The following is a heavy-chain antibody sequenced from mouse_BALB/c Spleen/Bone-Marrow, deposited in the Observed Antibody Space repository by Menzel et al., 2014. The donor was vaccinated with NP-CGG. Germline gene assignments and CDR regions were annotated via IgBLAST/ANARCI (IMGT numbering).Heavy chain of an antibody. Sequence: EVQLVESGPGLVKPSQSLSLTCTVTGYSITSDYAWNWIRQFPGNKLEWMGYISYSGSTSYNPSLKSRISITRDTSKNQFFLQLNSVTTEDTATYYCARRGTTAYYFDYWGQGTTLTVSS. J-gene: IGHJ2*01. D-gene: IGHD1-1*01. CDR3: ARRGTTAYYFDY. CDR1: GYSITSDYA. V-gene: IGHV3-2*02. CDR2: ISYSGST.